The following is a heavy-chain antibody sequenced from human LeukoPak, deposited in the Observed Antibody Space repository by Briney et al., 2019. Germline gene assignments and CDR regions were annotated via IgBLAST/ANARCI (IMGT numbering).Heavy chain of an antibody. CDR2: ISSSSSYI. D-gene: IGHD2-2*01. CDR3: ARVGVVPAAIDAFDI. V-gene: IGHV3-21*01. Sequence: GGSLRLSCAASGFTFSSYSMNWVRQAPGKGLEWVSSISSSSSYIYYADSVKGRFTISRDNAKNSLYLQMNSLRAEDTAVYYCARVGVVPAAIDAFDIWGQGTMVTVSS. J-gene: IGHJ3*02. CDR1: GFTFSSYS.